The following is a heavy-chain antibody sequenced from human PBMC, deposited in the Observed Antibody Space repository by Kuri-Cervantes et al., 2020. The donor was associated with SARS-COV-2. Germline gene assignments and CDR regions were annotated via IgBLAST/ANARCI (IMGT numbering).Heavy chain of an antibody. CDR1: GYTFTSYG. V-gene: IGHV1-2*02. CDR3: ARGWSRSGSGVVHYYYYMDV. J-gene: IGHJ6*03. Sequence: ASVKVSCKASGYTFTSYGISWVRQAPGQGLEWMGWINPNSGGTNYAQKFQGRVTMTRDTSISTAYMELSRLRSDDTAVYYCARGWSRSGSGVVHYYYYMDVWGKGTTVTVSS. D-gene: IGHD3-3*01. CDR2: INPNSGGT.